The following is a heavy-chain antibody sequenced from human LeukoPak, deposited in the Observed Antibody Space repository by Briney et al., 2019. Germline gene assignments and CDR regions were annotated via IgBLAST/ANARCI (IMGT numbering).Heavy chain of an antibody. CDR2: ISSSGGTI. D-gene: IGHD5-18*01. Sequence: GGSLRLSCAASGFTFSDYYMSWIRQAPGRGLEWVSYISSSGGTIYYADSVKGRFTISRDNAKNSLFLQMNSLRAEDTAVYYCARGYSYGPYGCDVWGQGTTVTVSS. V-gene: IGHV3-11*01. J-gene: IGHJ6*02. CDR1: GFTFSDYY. CDR3: ARGYSYGPYGCDV.